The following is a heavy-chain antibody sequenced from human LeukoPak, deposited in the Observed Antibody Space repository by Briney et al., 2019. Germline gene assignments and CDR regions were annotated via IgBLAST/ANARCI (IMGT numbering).Heavy chain of an antibody. CDR2: IYPGDSDT. CDR3: ARGVTMVRGVIGAFDI. V-gene: IGHV5-51*01. CDR1: GYSFTNYW. Sequence: GESLKISCKGSGYSFTNYWIGWVRQMPGKGLEWMGIIYPGDSDTRYSPSFQGQVTISADKSISTAYLQWSSLKASDTAMYYCARGVTMVRGVIGAFDIWGQGTMVTVSS. J-gene: IGHJ3*02. D-gene: IGHD3-10*01.